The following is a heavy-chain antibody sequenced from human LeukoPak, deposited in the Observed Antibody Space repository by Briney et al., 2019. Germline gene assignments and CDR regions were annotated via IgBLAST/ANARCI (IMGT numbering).Heavy chain of an antibody. V-gene: IGHV4-31*03. Sequence: SETLSLTCTVSGGSISSGGYYWSWIRQHPGKGLEWIGYIYYSGSTYYNPSLKSRVTILIDTSKNQFSLKLSSVTAADTAMYYCTREAGNTQYFDYWGQGTLVTVSS. CDR1: GGSISSGGYY. CDR3: TREAGNTQYFDY. D-gene: IGHD1-1*01. CDR2: IYYSGST. J-gene: IGHJ4*02.